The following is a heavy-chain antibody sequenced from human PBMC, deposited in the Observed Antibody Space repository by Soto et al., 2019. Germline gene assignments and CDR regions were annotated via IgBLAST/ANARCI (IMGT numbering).Heavy chain of an antibody. V-gene: IGHV1-69*13. CDR1: GGTFSSYA. J-gene: IGHJ5*02. CDR2: IIPIFGTA. D-gene: IGHD6-13*01. Sequence: GASVKVSCKASGGTFSSYAISWVRQAPGQGLEWMGGIIPIFGTANYAQKFQGRVTITADESTSTAYMELSSLRSEDTAVYYCAKSPRGQLVRVNWFDPWGQGTLVTVSS. CDR3: AKSPRGQLVRVNWFDP.